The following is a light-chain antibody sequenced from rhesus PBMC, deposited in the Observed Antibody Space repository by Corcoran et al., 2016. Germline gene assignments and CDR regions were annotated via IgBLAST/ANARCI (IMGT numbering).Light chain of an antibody. J-gene: IGKJ2*01. CDR2: KAS. V-gene: IGKV1-21*01. CDR1: QGISNW. Sequence: DIQMTQSPSSLSASVGDRISITCRASQGISNWLAWDQQKPGNAPKFLVYKASILHSGVPSRFSGSGSGTDFTLTIRSLQPEDFATCYCQQYNRAPYGFGQGTKVEIK. CDR3: QQYNRAPYG.